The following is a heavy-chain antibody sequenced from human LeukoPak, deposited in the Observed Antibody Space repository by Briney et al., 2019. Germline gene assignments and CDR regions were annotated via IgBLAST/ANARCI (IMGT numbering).Heavy chain of an antibody. D-gene: IGHD1-20*01. CDR1: GFTFSSYA. J-gene: IGHJ4*02. CDR2: ISGSGGST. V-gene: IGHV3-23*01. Sequence: GGSLRLSCAASGFTFSSYAMSWVRQAPGKGLEWVSAISGSGGSTYYADSAKGRFTISRDNAKNSLYLQMNSLRAEDTAVYYCASSPYNWNLLGFFDYWGQGTLVTVSS. CDR3: ASSPYNWNLLGFFDY.